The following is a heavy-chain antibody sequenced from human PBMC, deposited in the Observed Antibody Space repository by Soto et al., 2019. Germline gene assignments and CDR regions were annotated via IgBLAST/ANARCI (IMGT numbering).Heavy chain of an antibody. D-gene: IGHD3-10*01. V-gene: IGHV3-33*01. CDR2: IWYDGSNK. J-gene: IGHJ6*02. CDR1: GFTFSSYG. CDR3: ARDRFGEYYYYGLDV. Sequence: GGSLRLSCAASGFTFSSYGMHWVRQAPGKGLEWVAVIWYDGSNKYYADSVKGRFTISRDNSKNTLYLQMNSLRAEDTAVYYCARDRFGEYYYYGLDVWGQGTTVTVSS.